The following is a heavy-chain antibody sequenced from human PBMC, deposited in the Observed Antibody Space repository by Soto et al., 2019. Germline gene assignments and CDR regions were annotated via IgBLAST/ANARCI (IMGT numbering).Heavy chain of an antibody. V-gene: IGHV3-11*01. CDR2: ISSRGTPI. CDR3: AREGYSGPMAD. D-gene: IGHD5-12*01. CDR1: VFTFSNYY. J-gene: IGHJ4*02. Sequence: SLRLSCSASVFTFSNYYMSWVRQAPGKGLEWVSSISSRGTPIYYADSVKGRFTISRDNAKNSLYLQMSSLRADDTAVYYCAREGYSGPMADWGQGTLVTVSS.